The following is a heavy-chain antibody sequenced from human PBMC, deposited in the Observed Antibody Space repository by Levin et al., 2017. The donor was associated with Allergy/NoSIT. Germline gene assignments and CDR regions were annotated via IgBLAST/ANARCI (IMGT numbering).Heavy chain of an antibody. CDR2: ISAYNGNT. CDR3: AREGGGWEPTRDYYYGMDV. CDR1: GYTFTSYG. Sequence: GESLKISCKASGYTFTSYGISWVRQAPGQGLEWMGWISAYNGNTNYAQKLQGRVTMTTDTSTSTAYMELRSLRSDDTAVYYCAREGGGWEPTRDYYYGMDVWGQGTTVTVSS. D-gene: IGHD1-26*01. V-gene: IGHV1-18*01. J-gene: IGHJ6*02.